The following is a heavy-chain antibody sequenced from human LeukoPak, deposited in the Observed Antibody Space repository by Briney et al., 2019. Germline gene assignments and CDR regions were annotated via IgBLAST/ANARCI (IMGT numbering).Heavy chain of an antibody. J-gene: IGHJ6*03. V-gene: IGHV4-59*12. CDR3: ARDRYYYYMDV. Sequence: SETLSLTCTVSGGSISSYYWSWIRQPPGKGLEWIGYIYHSGSTYYNPSLKSRVTISVDRSKNQFSLKLSSVTAADTAVYYCARDRYYYYMDVWGKGTTVTVSS. CDR2: IYHSGST. CDR1: GGSISSYY.